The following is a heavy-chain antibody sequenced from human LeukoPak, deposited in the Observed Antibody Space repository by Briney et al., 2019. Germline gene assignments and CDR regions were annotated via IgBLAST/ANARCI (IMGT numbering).Heavy chain of an antibody. CDR2: IFNGGST. V-gene: IGHV3-53*01. CDR1: GLAVSSNH. Sequence: GGSLRLSCAASGLAVSSNHMNWVRQAPGKGLEWVSVIFNGGSTYYADSVKGRFTISRDNSKNTLYLQMNSLRAEDTAVYYCATSIVGLTYDEHFQHWGQGTLVTVSS. D-gene: IGHD1-26*01. CDR3: ATSIVGLTYDEHFQH. J-gene: IGHJ1*01.